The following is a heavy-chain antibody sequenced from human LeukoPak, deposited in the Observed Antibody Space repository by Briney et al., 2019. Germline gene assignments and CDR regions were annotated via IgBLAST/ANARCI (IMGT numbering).Heavy chain of an antibody. CDR2: MWYDGSNK. D-gene: IGHD6-13*01. J-gene: IGHJ6*04. V-gene: IGHV3-30*02. CDR3: AKDYRPQGAPIAAASGWYGMDV. Sequence: GGTLRLSCAASGFSFIPYGRHWVRQAPAKGLAWVAVMWYDGSNKYYADSVKGRFTVSRDSSKNPLYLQMNSRRVEDTAVYYCAKDYRPQGAPIAAASGWYGMDVWGKGTTVTVSS. CDR1: GFSFIPYG.